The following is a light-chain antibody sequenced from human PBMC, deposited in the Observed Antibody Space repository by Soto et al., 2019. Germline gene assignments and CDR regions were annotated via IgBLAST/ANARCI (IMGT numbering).Light chain of an antibody. CDR3: KKYNSVLGG. CDR2: AAS. V-gene: IGKV1-27*01. CDR1: QGISNY. Sequence: DIQMTQSPSSLSASVGDRVTITCRASQGISNYLAWYQQKPGKVPKLLIYAASTLQSGVPSRFSGSGSGTDFTLTISGLQPEDVATFDCKKYNSVLGGFGPGTKVDI. J-gene: IGKJ3*01.